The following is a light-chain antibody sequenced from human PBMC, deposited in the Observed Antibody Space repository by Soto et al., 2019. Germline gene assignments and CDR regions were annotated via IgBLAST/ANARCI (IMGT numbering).Light chain of an antibody. CDR3: QQYDSSPPTWS. V-gene: IGKV3-20*01. J-gene: IGKJ1*01. CDR2: GAS. CDR1: QSVSSSY. Sequence: EIVLTQSPGTLSLSPGERATLSCRASQSVSSSYLAWYQQKPGQAPRLLIYGASSRATGIPDRFSGSGSGTDFTLTISRREPEDVAVYYCQQYDSSPPTWSVRQGTMMEIK.